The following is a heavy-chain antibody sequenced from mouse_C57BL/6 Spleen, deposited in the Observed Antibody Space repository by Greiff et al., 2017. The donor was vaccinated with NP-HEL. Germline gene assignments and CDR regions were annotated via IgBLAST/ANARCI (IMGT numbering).Heavy chain of an antibody. Sequence: QVQLQQPGAELVKPGASVKLSCKASGYTFTSYWMQWVKQRPGQGLEWIGEIDPSDSYTNYNQKFKGKATLTVDTSSSTAYMQLSSLTSEDSAVYYCARLLRDYFDYWGQGTTLTVSS. J-gene: IGHJ2*01. CDR3: ARLLRDYFDY. CDR2: IDPSDSYT. V-gene: IGHV1-50*01. CDR1: GYTFTSYW. D-gene: IGHD1-1*01.